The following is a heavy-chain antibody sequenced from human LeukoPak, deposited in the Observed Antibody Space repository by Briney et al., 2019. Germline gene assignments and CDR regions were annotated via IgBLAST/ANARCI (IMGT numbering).Heavy chain of an antibody. CDR2: ISAYNGNT. D-gene: IGHD5-18*01. CDR3: ARAKGYSYGYYFDY. CDR1: GYTFTSYG. Sequence: ASVKVSCKASGYTFTSYGISWVRQAPGQGLEWMGWISAYNGNTNYAQKFQGRVTMTRDTSISTAYMELSRLRSDDTAVYYCARAKGYSYGYYFDYWGQGTLVTVSS. V-gene: IGHV1-18*01. J-gene: IGHJ4*02.